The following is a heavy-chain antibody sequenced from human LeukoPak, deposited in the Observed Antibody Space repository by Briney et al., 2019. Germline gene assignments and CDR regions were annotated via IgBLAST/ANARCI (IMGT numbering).Heavy chain of an antibody. CDR1: GYRFTSYG. CDR2: ISIYNGKT. J-gene: IGHJ5*02. Sequence: ASVKVSCEASGYRFTSYGIGWVRQAPGQGLEWVGWISIYNGKTYYTQSLQDRVTMTTDTSTNTVYMELRSLRSDDTAVYYCARACHLVVVTAEGGWLDPWGQGTLVTVSS. D-gene: IGHD2-21*02. V-gene: IGHV1-18*01. CDR3: ARACHLVVVTAEGGWLDP.